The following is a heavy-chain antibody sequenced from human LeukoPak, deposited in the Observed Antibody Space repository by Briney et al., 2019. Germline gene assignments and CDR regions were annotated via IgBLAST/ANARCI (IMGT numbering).Heavy chain of an antibody. J-gene: IGHJ4*02. CDR3: ARDQDYGSGSYYRSLDY. Sequence: GGSLRLSCAASGFTFSSYAMHWVRQAPGKGLEYVSAISSNGGSTYYANSVKGRFTISRDNSKNSLYLQMNSLRAEDTAVYYCARDQDYGSGSYYRSLDYWGQGTLVTVSS. V-gene: IGHV3-64*01. D-gene: IGHD3-10*01. CDR2: ISSNGGST. CDR1: GFTFSSYA.